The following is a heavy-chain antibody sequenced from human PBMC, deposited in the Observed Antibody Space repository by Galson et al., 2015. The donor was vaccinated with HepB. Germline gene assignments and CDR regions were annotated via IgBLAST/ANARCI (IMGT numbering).Heavy chain of an antibody. V-gene: IGHV3-30*18. Sequence: SLRLSCAASGFTFSSYGMHWVRQAPGKGLEWVAVISYDGRSKYYADSVKGRFTISRDNSKNTLFLQMNSLRTEDTAVYYCAKETFTFVGINGDAFDVWGQGTMVTVSS. J-gene: IGHJ3*01. CDR3: AKETFTFVGINGDAFDV. D-gene: IGHD3-16*01. CDR2: ISYDGRSK. CDR1: GFTFSSYG.